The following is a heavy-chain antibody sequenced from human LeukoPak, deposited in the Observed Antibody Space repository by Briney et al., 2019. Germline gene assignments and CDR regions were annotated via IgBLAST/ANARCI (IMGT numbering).Heavy chain of an antibody. J-gene: IGHJ4*02. CDR2: INHSGST. CDR3: VGSSRSFPYY. Sequence: SETLSLTCAVYGGSFSGYYWSWIRQPPGKGLEWIGEINHSGSTNYNPSLKSRVTISVDTSKNQFSLKLSSVTAADTAVYYCVGSSRSFPYYWGQGTLVTVSS. CDR1: GGSFSGYY. D-gene: IGHD2-2*01. V-gene: IGHV4-34*01.